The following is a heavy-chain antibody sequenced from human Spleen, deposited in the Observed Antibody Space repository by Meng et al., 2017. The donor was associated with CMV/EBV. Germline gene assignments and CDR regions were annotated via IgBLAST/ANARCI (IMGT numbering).Heavy chain of an antibody. Sequence: GSLRLSCAASGFTFSTYGMSWVRQAPGKGLEWVSTISGSGGITYYADSVKGRFTISRDNSKNTLYLQMNSLRAEDTAVYYCAKDAKGTRYVVVVPAASSDYWGQGTLVTVSS. CDR1: GFTFSTYG. J-gene: IGHJ4*02. V-gene: IGHV3-23*01. CDR2: ISGSGGIT. D-gene: IGHD2-2*01. CDR3: AKDAKGTRYVVVVPAASSDY.